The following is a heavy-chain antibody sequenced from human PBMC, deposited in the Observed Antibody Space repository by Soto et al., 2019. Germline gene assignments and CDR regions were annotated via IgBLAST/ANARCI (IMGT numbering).Heavy chain of an antibody. J-gene: IGHJ2*01. CDR2: ISGSGGST. D-gene: IGHD4-17*01. CDR1: GFTFSSYA. CDR3: AKAPDYGDYGNWYFDL. V-gene: IGHV3-23*01. Sequence: EVQLLESGGGLVQPGGSLRLSCAASGFTFSSYAMSWVRQAPGKGLEWVSAISGSGGSTYYADSVKGRFTISRDNPKNTLYLQMNSLRAEDTAVYYCAKAPDYGDYGNWYFDLWGRGTLVTVSS.